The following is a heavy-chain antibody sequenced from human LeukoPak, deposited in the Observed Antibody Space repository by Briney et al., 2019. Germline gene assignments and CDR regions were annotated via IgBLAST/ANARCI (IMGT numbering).Heavy chain of an antibody. Sequence: GGSLRLSCAASGFTFSSYGMSWVRQAPGKGLEWVSAISGSGGSTYYADSVKGRFTISRDNSKNTLYLQMNSLRAEDTAVYYCANYYGSGFPRYYYYYMDVWGKGTTVTVSS. CDR3: ANYYGSGFPRYYYYYMDV. D-gene: IGHD3-10*01. V-gene: IGHV3-23*01. CDR2: ISGSGGST. CDR1: GFTFSSYG. J-gene: IGHJ6*03.